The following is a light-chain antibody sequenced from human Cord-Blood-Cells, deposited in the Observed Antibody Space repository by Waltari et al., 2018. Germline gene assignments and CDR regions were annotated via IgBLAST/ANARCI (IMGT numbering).Light chain of an antibody. CDR3: QQYNNWPFT. CDR1: QSVSSN. Sequence: EIVMTQSPATLYVSPGERPTLSCRASQSVSSNLAWYQQKPGQAPRLLIYGASTRATGIPARFSGSGSGTEFTLTISSLQSEDFAVYYCQQYNNWPFTFGPGTKVDIK. CDR2: GAS. V-gene: IGKV3-15*01. J-gene: IGKJ3*01.